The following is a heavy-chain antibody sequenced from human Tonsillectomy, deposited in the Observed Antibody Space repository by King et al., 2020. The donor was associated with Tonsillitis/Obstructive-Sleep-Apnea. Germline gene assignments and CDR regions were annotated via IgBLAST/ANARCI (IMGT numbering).Heavy chain of an antibody. CDR2: ISSSSSYT. CDR3: ARVPGRAFDI. CDR1: GFTVSDYD. V-gene: IGHV3-11*05. Sequence: VQLVESGGGLVKPGGSLRLSCAASGFTVSDYDMSWIRQAPGKGLEWVSYISSSSSYTKDADSVKGRFTISRDNAKNSLYLQMISLRAEDTAVYYCARVPGRAFDIWGQGTMVTVSS. J-gene: IGHJ3*02.